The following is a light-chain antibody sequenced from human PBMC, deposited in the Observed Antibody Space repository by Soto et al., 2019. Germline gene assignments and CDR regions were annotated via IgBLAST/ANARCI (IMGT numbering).Light chain of an antibody. J-gene: IGKJ3*01. Sequence: EIVLTQSPATLSVFPGEKATLSCGASHSVSNTLAWYHQKPGQAPRRLTYGASTRATGVPARFSGSGSGTEFTLTISSLQSEDFAIYYCQQYSSWPFTFGPGTKVDIE. CDR1: HSVSNT. CDR2: GAS. CDR3: QQYSSWPFT. V-gene: IGKV3-15*01.